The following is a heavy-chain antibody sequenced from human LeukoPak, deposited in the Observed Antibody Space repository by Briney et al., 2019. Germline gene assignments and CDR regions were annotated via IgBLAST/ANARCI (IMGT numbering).Heavy chain of an antibody. CDR3: AKDGSYYYDSSGWYWYFDL. CDR1: GFTFSSYG. J-gene: IGHJ2*01. CDR2: IRYDGSNK. Sequence: PGGSLRLSCAASGFTFSSYGMHWVRQAPGKGLEWVAFIRYDGSNKYYADSVKGRFTISRDNSKNTLYLQMNSLRAEDTAVYYCAKDGSYYYDSSGWYWYFDLWGRGTLVTVSS. V-gene: IGHV3-30*02. D-gene: IGHD3-22*01.